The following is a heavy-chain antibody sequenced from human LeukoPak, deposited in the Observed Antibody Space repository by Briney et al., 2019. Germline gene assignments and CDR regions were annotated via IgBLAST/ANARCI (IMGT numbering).Heavy chain of an antibody. J-gene: IGHJ4*02. CDR2: IYYSGSA. V-gene: IGHV4-30-4*01. CDR1: RGSIFTGVNY. Sequence: SETLSLTCTVPRGSIFTGVNYWSWIRQPPGKGLEWIGYIYYSGSAYYNPSLESRVTLSVDTSKTQFSLKVRSVTAADTAVYYCGRDCSGASYVVWGQGTLVTVSS. D-gene: IGHD1-26*01. CDR3: GRDCSGASYVV.